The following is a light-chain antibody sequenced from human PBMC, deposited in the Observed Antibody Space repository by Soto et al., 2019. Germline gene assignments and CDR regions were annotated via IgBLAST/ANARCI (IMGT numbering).Light chain of an antibody. J-gene: IGKJ4*02. CDR1: QDISNH. Sequence: DIQMTQSPSSLSASVGDRVTITCQASQDISNHLNWYQQKPGKAPQLLIYVASNLDTGVPSRFSGSGSGTELTFTISSLQPEDVATYYCQLYDNLHLTFAGGPKVEIK. CDR2: VAS. V-gene: IGKV1-33*01. CDR3: QLYDNLHLT.